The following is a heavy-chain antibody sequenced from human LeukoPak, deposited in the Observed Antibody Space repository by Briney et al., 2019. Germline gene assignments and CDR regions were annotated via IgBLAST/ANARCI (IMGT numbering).Heavy chain of an antibody. J-gene: IGHJ3*02. Sequence: GGSLRLSCAASGFTFNNFAMSWVRQAPGKGLEWVSGISGSGGSTYYADSVKGRFTISRDNSKNTLYLQMNSLRAEDTAVYYCAKDRISAMVNDAFDIWGQGTMVTVSS. CDR2: ISGSGGST. CDR1: GFTFNNFA. CDR3: AKDRISAMVNDAFDI. V-gene: IGHV3-23*01. D-gene: IGHD5-18*01.